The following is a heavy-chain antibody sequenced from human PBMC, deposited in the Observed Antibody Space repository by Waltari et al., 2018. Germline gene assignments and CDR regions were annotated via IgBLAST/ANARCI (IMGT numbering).Heavy chain of an antibody. CDR3: AKTQDFDFWSGSYFDH. D-gene: IGHD3-3*01. Sequence: EVQLLESGGGLVQPGGSLRLSCAASGFIFTNYALSWVRQAPGQGLEWVSGISGSGGTTYYAASVKGRLTISRDNSNDTVYLQMNSLTAEDTAVYYCAKTQDFDFWSGSYFDHWGQGALVNVFS. J-gene: IGHJ4*02. CDR1: GFIFTNYA. CDR2: ISGSGGTT. V-gene: IGHV3-23*01.